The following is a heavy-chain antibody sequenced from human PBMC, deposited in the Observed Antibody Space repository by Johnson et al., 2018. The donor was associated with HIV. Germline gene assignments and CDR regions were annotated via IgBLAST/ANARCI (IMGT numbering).Heavy chain of an antibody. CDR1: GFAFSSFA. CDR3: AKDMEDSSGYYGAFDI. Sequence: VQLVESGGGVVRPGGSLRLSCAASGFAFSSFAVTWVRQAPGKGLEWVSAISWDGGSTYYADSVKGRFTISRDNSKNSLYLQMNSLRTEDTALYYCAKDMEDSSGYYGAFDIWGQGTMVTVSS. J-gene: IGHJ3*02. D-gene: IGHD3-22*01. CDR2: ISWDGGST. V-gene: IGHV3-43*02.